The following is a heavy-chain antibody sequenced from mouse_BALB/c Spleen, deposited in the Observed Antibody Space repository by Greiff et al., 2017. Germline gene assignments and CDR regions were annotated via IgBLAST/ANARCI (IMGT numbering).Heavy chain of an antibody. CDR1: GYTFTSYW. CDR3: TRGEKWGAMEN. Sequence: VQLQQPGAELVRPGASVKLSCKASGYTFTSYWINWVKQRPGQGLEWIGNIYPSDSYTNYNQKFKDKATLTVDKSSSTAYMQLSSPTSEDSAVYYCTRGEKWGAMENRGEGASVSASS. CDR2: IYPSDSYT. D-gene: IGHD2-3*01. J-gene: IGHJ4*01. V-gene: IGHV1-69*02.